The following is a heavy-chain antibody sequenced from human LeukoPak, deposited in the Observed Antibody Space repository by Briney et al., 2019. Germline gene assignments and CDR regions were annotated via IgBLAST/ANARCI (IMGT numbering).Heavy chain of an antibody. Sequence: GGSLRLSCAASGFTFSSYGMHWVRQAPGKGLKWVAVISYDGSNKYYADSVKGRFTISRDNSKNTLYLQMNSLRAEDTAVYYCAKDRGSGYSYGSIDYWGQGTLVTVSS. J-gene: IGHJ4*02. CDR1: GFTFSSYG. V-gene: IGHV3-30*18. D-gene: IGHD5-18*01. CDR2: ISYDGSNK. CDR3: AKDRGSGYSYGSIDY.